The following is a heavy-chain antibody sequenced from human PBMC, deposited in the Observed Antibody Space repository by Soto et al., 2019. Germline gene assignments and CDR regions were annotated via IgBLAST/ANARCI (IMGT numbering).Heavy chain of an antibody. CDR1: GGSISSYY. D-gene: IGHD1-26*01. V-gene: IGHV4-59*12. Sequence: SETLSLTCTVSGGSISSYYWSWIRQPPGKGLEWIGYIYYSGSTNYNPSLKSRVTISVDTSKNQFSLKLSSVTAADTAVYYCARVYSGSYSDYWGQGTLVTISS. CDR2: IYYSGST. CDR3: ARVYSGSYSDY. J-gene: IGHJ4*02.